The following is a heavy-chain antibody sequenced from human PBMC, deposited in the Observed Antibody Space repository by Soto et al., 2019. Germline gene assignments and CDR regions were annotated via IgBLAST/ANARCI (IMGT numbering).Heavy chain of an antibody. CDR2: IKSKTDGGTT. Sequence: PGGSLRLSCAASGFTFSNAWMNWVRQAPGKGLEWVGRIKSKTDGGTTDYAAPVKGRFTISRDDSKNTLYLQMNSLKTEDTAVYYCTTDRGYYDSSGYYYVTRPFDYWGQGTLVTVS. D-gene: IGHD3-22*01. V-gene: IGHV3-15*07. J-gene: IGHJ4*02. CDR1: GFTFSNAW. CDR3: TTDRGYYDSSGYYYVTRPFDY.